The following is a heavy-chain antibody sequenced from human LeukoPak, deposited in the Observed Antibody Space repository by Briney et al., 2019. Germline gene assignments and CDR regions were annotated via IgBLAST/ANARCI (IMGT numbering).Heavy chain of an antibody. Sequence: GGSLRLSCSASGFTFRSYAMHWVRQAPGKGLEFVSVISSNGGSSYYADSVKGRFTISRDNSKNTLYLQMSSLRAEDTAVYYCVKAGDYEYNWFDPWGQGTLVTVSS. J-gene: IGHJ5*02. D-gene: IGHD4-17*01. CDR2: ISSNGGSS. V-gene: IGHV3-64D*09. CDR3: VKAGDYEYNWFDP. CDR1: GFTFRSYA.